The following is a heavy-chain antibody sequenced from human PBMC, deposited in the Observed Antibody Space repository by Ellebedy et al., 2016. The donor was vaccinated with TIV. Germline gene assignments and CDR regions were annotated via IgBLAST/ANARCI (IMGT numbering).Heavy chain of an antibody. CDR3: VKGGWLDY. Sequence: GESLKISXEATGFTFSTFWMSWVRQAAGKGLECVGNIKPDGGEIDHVDSVRGRFTISRDNARNMLFLTLNSLRAEDTAVYYCVKGGWLDYWGQGDLVTASS. CDR1: GFTFSTFW. V-gene: IGHV3-7*03. D-gene: IGHD6-19*01. CDR2: IKPDGGEI. J-gene: IGHJ4*02.